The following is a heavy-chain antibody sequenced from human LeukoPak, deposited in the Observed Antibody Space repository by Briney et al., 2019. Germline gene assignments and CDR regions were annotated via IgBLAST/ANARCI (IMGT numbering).Heavy chain of an antibody. CDR1: GGSFSGYY. J-gene: IGHJ4*02. V-gene: IGHV4-34*01. D-gene: IGHD6-13*01. Sequence: PSETLSLTCAVYGGSFSGYYWSWIRQPPGKGLEWIGEINHSGSTNYNPSLKSRATISVDTSKNQFSLKLSSVTAADTAVYYCARTVGLKYSSSWYTRGLNFDYWGQGTLVTVSS. CDR2: INHSGST. CDR3: ARTVGLKYSSSWYTRGLNFDY.